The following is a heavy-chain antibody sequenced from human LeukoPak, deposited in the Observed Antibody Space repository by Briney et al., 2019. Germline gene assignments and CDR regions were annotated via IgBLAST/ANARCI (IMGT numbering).Heavy chain of an antibody. CDR1: GFTFSSYS. CDR2: ISSSSSYI. D-gene: IGHD2-2*01. Sequence: GGSLRLSCAVSGFTFSSYSMNWVRQAPGKGLEWVSSISSSSSYIYYADSVKGRFTISRDNAKNSLYLQMNTLRAEDTAVYYCARGPPYTDCSSTSCYYNWFDPWGQGTLVTVSS. J-gene: IGHJ5*02. V-gene: IGHV3-21*01. CDR3: ARGPPYTDCSSTSCYYNWFDP.